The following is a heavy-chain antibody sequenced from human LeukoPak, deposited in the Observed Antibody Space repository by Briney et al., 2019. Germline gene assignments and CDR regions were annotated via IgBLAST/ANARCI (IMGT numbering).Heavy chain of an antibody. Sequence: ASVKVSCKASGGTFSGYAISWVRQAPGQGLEWMGGIIPIFGTANYAQKFQGRVTITADKSTSTAYMELSSLRSEDTAVYYCAGDERGRKAFDIWGQGTMVTVSS. J-gene: IGHJ3*02. CDR2: IIPIFGTA. CDR1: GGTFSGYA. V-gene: IGHV1-69*06. CDR3: AGDERGRKAFDI. D-gene: IGHD1-26*01.